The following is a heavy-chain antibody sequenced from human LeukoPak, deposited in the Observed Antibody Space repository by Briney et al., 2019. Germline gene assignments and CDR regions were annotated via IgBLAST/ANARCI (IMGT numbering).Heavy chain of an antibody. J-gene: IGHJ4*02. CDR3: AKDPYYYDSSGYYFS. CDR1: GFTFSSYG. V-gene: IGHV3-30*02. CDR2: IRYDGSNK. D-gene: IGHD3-22*01. Sequence: GGSLRLSCAASGFTFSSYGMHWVRQAPGKGLEWVAFIRYDGSNKYYADSVKGRFTISRDNSKNTLYLQMNSLRAEDTAVYYCAKDPYYYDSSGYYFSWGQGTLVTVSS.